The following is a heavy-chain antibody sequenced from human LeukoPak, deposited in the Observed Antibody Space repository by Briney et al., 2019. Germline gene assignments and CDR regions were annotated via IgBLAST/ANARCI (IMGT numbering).Heavy chain of an antibody. Sequence: SETLSLTCAVYGLTFSGYYWSWIRQPPGKGLEWIGEINHSGSTNYNPSLKSRVTISVDTSKNQFSLKLSSVTAADTAVYYCASRYRGLDPWGQGTLVTVSS. CDR1: GLTFSGYY. CDR3: ASRYRGLDP. J-gene: IGHJ5*02. D-gene: IGHD2-2*02. V-gene: IGHV4-34*01. CDR2: INHSGST.